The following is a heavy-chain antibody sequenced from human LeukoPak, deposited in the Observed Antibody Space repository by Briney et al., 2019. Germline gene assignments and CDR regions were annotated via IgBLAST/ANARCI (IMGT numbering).Heavy chain of an antibody. CDR1: GFTFTSSA. D-gene: IGHD6-19*01. CDR2: IVVGSGNT. CDR3: ARSESGWPYNWFGP. J-gene: IGHJ5*02. Sequence: ASVKVSCKASGFTFTSSAMQWVRQARGQRLEWIGWIVVGSGNTNYAQKFQERVTITRDMSTSTAYMERSSLRSEDTAVYYCARSESGWPYNWFGPWGQGTLVTVSS. V-gene: IGHV1-58*02.